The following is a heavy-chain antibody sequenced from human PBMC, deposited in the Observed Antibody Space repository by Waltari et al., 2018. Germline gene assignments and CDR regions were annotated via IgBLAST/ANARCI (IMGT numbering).Heavy chain of an antibody. J-gene: IGHJ4*02. CDR2: IYYSGST. CDR3: ARSLRRYYYDSSGYHDY. D-gene: IGHD3-22*01. CDR1: GGSISSSSYY. V-gene: IGHV4-39*01. Sequence: QLQLQESGPGLVKPSETLSLTCTVSGGSISSSSYYWGWIRQPPGKGLEWIGSIYYSGSTYYNPSLKSRVTISVDTSKNQFSLKLSSVTAADTAVYYCARSLRRYYYDSSGYHDYWGQGTLVTVSS.